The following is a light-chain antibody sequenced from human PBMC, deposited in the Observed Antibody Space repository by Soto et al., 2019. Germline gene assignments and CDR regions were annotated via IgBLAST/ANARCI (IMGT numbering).Light chain of an antibody. CDR1: RSLSSSY. J-gene: IGKJ2*01. Sequence: EIVLTQSPGTLSLSPGERATLSCRASRSLSSSYVVWYQQKPGQAPRLLIYAAFRRATGIPDRCSGSGSATEYTLTIIRLVPEEFAVYYCQQQGTFGQGTKLEIK. CDR3: QQQGT. CDR2: AAF. V-gene: IGKV3-20*01.